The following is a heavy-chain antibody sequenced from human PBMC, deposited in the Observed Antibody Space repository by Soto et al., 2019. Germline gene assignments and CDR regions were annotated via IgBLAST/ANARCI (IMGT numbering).Heavy chain of an antibody. CDR1: GYTFTGYY. CDR3: ARNPSVGGYCSGGSCYGYGAPNAFDI. CDR2: INPNSGGT. J-gene: IGHJ3*02. V-gene: IGHV1-2*04. Sequence: ASVTVSCQASGYTFTGYYMHWVRQAPGQGLEWMGWINPNSGGTNYAQKFQGWVTMTRDTSISTAYMELSRLRSDDTAVYYCARNPSVGGYCSGGSCYGYGAPNAFDIWGQGTMVTVSS. D-gene: IGHD2-15*01.